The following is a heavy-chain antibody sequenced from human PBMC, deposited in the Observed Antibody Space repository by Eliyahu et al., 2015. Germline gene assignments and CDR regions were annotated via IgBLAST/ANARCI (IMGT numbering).Heavy chain of an antibody. CDR1: GGSISSSSYY. D-gene: IGHD4-11*01. V-gene: IGHV4-39*01. CDR2: IYYSGST. J-gene: IGHJ4*02. CDR3: ARCPDYSNYSYYFDY. Sequence: QLQLQESGPGLVKPSETLSLTCTVSGGSISSSSYYWGWIRQPPGKGLEWIGSIYYSGSTYYNPSLKSRVTISVDTSKNQFSLKLSSVTAADTAVYYCARCPDYSNYSYYFDYWGQGTLVTVSS.